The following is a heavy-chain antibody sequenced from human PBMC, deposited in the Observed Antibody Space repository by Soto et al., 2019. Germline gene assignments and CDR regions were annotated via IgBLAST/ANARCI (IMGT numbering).Heavy chain of an antibody. D-gene: IGHD3-10*01. J-gene: IGHJ5*02. CDR3: ARWGTLLWFGAELHVGP. V-gene: IGHV4-4*02. CDR1: GGSISSSNW. CDR2: IYHSGRT. Sequence: QVQLQESGPGLVKPSGTLSLTCAVSGGSISSSNWWSWVRQPPGKGLEWIGEIYHSGRTNYNPHLKSRVPISVHKSKNQFSLKLSYVTAPDTAVYYCARWGTLLWFGAELHVGPWCPGTLVTASS.